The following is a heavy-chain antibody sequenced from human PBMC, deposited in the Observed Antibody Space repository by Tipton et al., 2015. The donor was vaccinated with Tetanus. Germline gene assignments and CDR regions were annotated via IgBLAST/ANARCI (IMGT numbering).Heavy chain of an antibody. J-gene: IGHJ4*02. D-gene: IGHD3-3*01. CDR1: GGSISSGDYY. CDR3: ARIIQYDFWSGYAVDY. V-gene: IGHV4-30-4*01. Sequence: TLSLTCTVSGGSISSGDYYWSWIRQPPGKGLEWIGYIYYSGSTYYNPSLKSRVTISVDTSKNQFSLKLSSVTGADTAVYYCARIIQYDFWSGYAVDYWGQGTLVTVSS. CDR2: IYYSGST.